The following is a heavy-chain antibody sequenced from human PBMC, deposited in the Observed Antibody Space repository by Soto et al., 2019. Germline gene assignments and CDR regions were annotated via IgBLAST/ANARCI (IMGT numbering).Heavy chain of an antibody. J-gene: IGHJ4*02. CDR1: GFTFSSYG. V-gene: IGHV3-33*01. CDR3: ARALGGSYYFDY. Sequence: GGSLRLSCAASGFTFSSYGMHWVRQAPGKGLEWVAVIWYDGSNKYYADSVKGRFTISRDNSKNTLYLQMNSLRAEDTAVYYCARALGGSYYFDYWGQGTLVTVSS. CDR2: IWYDGSNK.